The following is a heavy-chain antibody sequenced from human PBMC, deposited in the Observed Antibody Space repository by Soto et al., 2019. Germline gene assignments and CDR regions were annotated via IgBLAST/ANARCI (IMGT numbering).Heavy chain of an antibody. CDR3: ARSYSSGWGFDY. CDR2: ISSTGRTI. CDR1: GFTFSDYY. J-gene: IGHJ4*02. D-gene: IGHD6-19*01. Sequence: GGSLRLSCGASGFTFSDYYMSWIRQAPGKGLEWVSYISSTGRTIYYADSVKGRFTVSRDNAQNSLSLKLNSLRVGDTAVYYCARSYSSGWGFDYWGQGTQVTVSS. V-gene: IGHV3-11*01.